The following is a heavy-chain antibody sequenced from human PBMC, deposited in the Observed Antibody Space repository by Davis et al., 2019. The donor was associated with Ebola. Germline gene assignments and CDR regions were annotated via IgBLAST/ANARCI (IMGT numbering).Heavy chain of an antibody. V-gene: IGHV3-21*04. Sequence: GGSLRLSCAASGFTFSSYWMNWVRQAPGKGLEWVSSISSSSSYIYYADSVKGRFTISRDNAKNSLYLQMNSLRAEDTAIYYCARLTRVYGSFWGINVWGQGTTVTVSS. CDR3: ARLTRVYGSFWGINV. D-gene: IGHD3-10*01. J-gene: IGHJ6*02. CDR2: ISSSSSYI. CDR1: GFTFSSYW.